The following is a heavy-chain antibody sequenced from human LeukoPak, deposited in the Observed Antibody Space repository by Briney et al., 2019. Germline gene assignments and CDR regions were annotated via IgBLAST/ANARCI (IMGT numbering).Heavy chain of an antibody. CDR1: GYTFTGYY. D-gene: IGHD4-17*01. J-gene: IGHJ6*03. V-gene: IGHV1-2*02. Sequence: GASVKVSCKAPGYTFTGYYMHWVRQAPGQGLEWMGWINPNSGGTNYAQKFQGRVTMTRDTSISTAYMELSRLRSDDTAVYYCARVDGDYYYYMDVWGKGTTVTVSS. CDR2: INPNSGGT. CDR3: ARVDGDYYYYMDV.